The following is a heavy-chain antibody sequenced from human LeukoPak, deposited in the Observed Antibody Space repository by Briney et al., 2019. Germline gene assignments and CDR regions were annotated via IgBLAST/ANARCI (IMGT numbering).Heavy chain of an antibody. CDR2: INHSGST. Sequence: SETLALTCAVYGGSFSVYYWSWIRQPPGKGRDWIGEINHSGSTNYNPSLKSRVTISVDTSKNQFSLKLSTVTAADTAVYYCARGAILVGAPYYFDYWGQGALVTVSS. J-gene: IGHJ4*02. V-gene: IGHV4-34*01. D-gene: IGHD1-26*01. CDR1: GGSFSVYY. CDR3: ARGAILVGAPYYFDY.